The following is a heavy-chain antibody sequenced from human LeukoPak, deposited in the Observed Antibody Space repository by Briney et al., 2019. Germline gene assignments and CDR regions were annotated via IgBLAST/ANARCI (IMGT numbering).Heavy chain of an antibody. J-gene: IGHJ4*02. D-gene: IGHD3-3*01. CDR3: ARLAGLEWFRPFDY. Sequence: ASVKLSCKASGYTFTSYGISWVRQAPGQGLEWMGWISAYNGNTNYAQKLQGRVTMTTDTSTSTAYMELRSLRSDDTAVYYCARLAGLEWFRPFDYWGQGTLVTVSS. V-gene: IGHV1-18*01. CDR1: GYTFTSYG. CDR2: ISAYNGNT.